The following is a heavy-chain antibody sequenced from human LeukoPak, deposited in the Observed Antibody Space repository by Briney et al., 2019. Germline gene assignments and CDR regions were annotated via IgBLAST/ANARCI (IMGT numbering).Heavy chain of an antibody. Sequence: PGGSLRLSCAASGFTVSSYAMSWVRQAPGKGLEWDSAISGSGGSTYYADSVKGRFTISRDNSKNTLYLQMNSLRAEDTAVYYCAKGPYPMVRGVSAYFDYWGQGTLVTVSS. V-gene: IGHV3-23*01. J-gene: IGHJ4*02. D-gene: IGHD3-10*01. CDR1: GFTVSSYA. CDR2: ISGSGGST. CDR3: AKGPYPMVRGVSAYFDY.